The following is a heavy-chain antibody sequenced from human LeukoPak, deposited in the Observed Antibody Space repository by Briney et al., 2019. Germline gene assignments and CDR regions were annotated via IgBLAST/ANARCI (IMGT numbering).Heavy chain of an antibody. J-gene: IGHJ6*04. CDR2: TSYDGSKE. CDR1: GFTFSSYA. D-gene: IGHD4-23*01. CDR3: ARDGVTKYYYYGMDV. Sequence: PGGSLRLSCAASGFTFSSYAMHWVRQAPGKGLEWVAVTSYDGSKEYYADSVKGRFTISRDTSKNTLYLQMNSLSSEDTAVYYCARDGVTKYYYYGMDVWGKGTTVSVSS. V-gene: IGHV3-30*04.